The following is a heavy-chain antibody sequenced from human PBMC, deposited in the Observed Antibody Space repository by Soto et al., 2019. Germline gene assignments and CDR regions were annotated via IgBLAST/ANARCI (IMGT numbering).Heavy chain of an antibody. Sequence: QVQLVESGGGVVQPGRSLRLSCAASGFTFSSYGMHWVRQAPGKGLEWVAVISYDGSNKYYADSVKGRFTISRDNSKNTLYLQMNSLRAEDTAVYYCAKGRGVYSGSPRGYFDYWGQGTLVTVSS. D-gene: IGHD1-26*01. CDR2: ISYDGSNK. CDR1: GFTFSSYG. V-gene: IGHV3-30*18. CDR3: AKGRGVYSGSPRGYFDY. J-gene: IGHJ4*02.